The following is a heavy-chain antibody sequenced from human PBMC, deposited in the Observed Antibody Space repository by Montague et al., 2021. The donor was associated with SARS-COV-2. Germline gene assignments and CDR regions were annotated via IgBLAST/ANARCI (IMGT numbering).Heavy chain of an antibody. J-gene: IGHJ4*02. CDR3: AGYLLVWLSVGGSFDS. CDR2: IYYSGST. D-gene: IGHD3-3*01. V-gene: IGHV4-39*07. Sequence: SETLSLTCTVSGGSISSSSYYWGWIRQPPGRGLEWIGSIYYSGSTYYNPSLKSRVTISVDTSKNQFSLKLSSVTAADTAVYYCAGYLLVWLSVGGSFDSWGQGTLVTVSS. CDR1: GGSISSSSYY.